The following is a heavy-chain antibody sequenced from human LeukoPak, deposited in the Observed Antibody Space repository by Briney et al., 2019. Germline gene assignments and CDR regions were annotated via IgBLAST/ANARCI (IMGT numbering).Heavy chain of an antibody. CDR2: INPNSGDT. J-gene: IGHJ5*02. CDR3: ARMWSTATSGWNWFDP. V-gene: IGHV1-2*02. CDR1: GYTFTGYY. D-gene: IGHD6-13*01. Sequence: ASVKVSCKASGYTFTGYYVYWVRQAPGQGLEWMGWINPNSGDTNYAQKFQGRVTMTRDTSISTAYMELSSLRSDDTAMYYCARMWSTATSGWNWFDPWGQGTLVTASP.